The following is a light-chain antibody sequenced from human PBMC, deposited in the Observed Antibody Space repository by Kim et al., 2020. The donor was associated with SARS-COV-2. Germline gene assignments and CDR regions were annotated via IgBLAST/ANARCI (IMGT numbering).Light chain of an antibody. J-gene: IGKJ4*01. CDR3: QQDNTFPLT. Sequence: DIQMTQSPSSVSASVGDRVTITCRASQGIGNWLAWYQQKPGKAPNLLIYAASILQSGVPSRFSGSGYGADFTLTITSLQPEDFATYYCQQDNTFPLTFGGGTKVDIK. CDR2: AAS. V-gene: IGKV1D-12*01. CDR1: QGIGNW.